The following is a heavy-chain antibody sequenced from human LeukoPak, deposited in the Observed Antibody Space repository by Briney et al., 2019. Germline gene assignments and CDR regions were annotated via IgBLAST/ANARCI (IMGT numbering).Heavy chain of an antibody. CDR1: GGPISSYY. Sequence: PSETLSLTCTVSGGPISSYYWSWIRQPPGKGLEWIGYIYYSGSTNYNPSLKSRVTISVDTSKNQFSLKLSSVTAADTAVYYCARLVSSLYYYDSSGYGYFDYWGQGTLVTVSS. CDR2: IYYSGST. D-gene: IGHD3-22*01. CDR3: ARLVSSLYYYDSSGYGYFDY. V-gene: IGHV4-59*08. J-gene: IGHJ4*02.